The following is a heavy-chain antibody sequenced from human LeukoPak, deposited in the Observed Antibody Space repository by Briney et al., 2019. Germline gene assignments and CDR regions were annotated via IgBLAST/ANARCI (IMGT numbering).Heavy chain of an antibody. V-gene: IGHV1-2*02. CDR3: ARDTRRYCTSIRYCGNWFDP. J-gene: IGHJ5*02. D-gene: IGHD2-2*01. CDR2: INPNSGGT. Sequence: GASVKVSCKASGYTFTGYYMHWVRQAPGQGLEWMGWINPNSGGTNYAQKFQGRVTMTRDTSISTAYMELNSLRDEDTAVYYCARDTRRYCTSIRYCGNWFDPWGQGTQVIVSS. CDR1: GYTFTGYY.